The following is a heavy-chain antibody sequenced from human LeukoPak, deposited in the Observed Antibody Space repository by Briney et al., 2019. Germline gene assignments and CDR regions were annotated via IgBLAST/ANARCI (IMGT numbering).Heavy chain of an antibody. V-gene: IGHV3-43*02. CDR1: GFTFDDYA. D-gene: IGHD4-23*01. CDR3: AKDITLFWFDP. CDR2: ISGDGGST. Sequence: PGGSLRLSCAAYGFTFDDYAMGWVRHAPGKGVEWVSLISGDGGSTYYADSVKGRFTISRDNSKNSLYLQMNSLRTEDTALYYCAKDITLFWFDPWGQGTLVTVSS. J-gene: IGHJ5*02.